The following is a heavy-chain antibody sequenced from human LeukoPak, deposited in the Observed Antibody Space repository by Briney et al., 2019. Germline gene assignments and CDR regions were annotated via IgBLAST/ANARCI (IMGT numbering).Heavy chain of an antibody. V-gene: IGHV4-39*01. CDR3: ARHNYYNFWNALNWFDP. J-gene: IGHJ5*02. CDR2: IYYSGST. D-gene: IGHD3-3*01. Sequence: SETLSLTCSVSGGSISSNSYYWGWIRQPPGKGLEWIGSIYYSGSTYYNPSLKSQVIMSVDTSKNQFSLKLSSVTAADTALYYCARHNYYNFWNALNWFDPWGQGTPVTVSS. CDR1: GGSISSNSYY.